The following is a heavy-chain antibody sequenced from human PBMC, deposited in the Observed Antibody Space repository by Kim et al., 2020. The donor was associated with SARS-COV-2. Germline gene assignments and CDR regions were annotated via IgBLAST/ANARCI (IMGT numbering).Heavy chain of an antibody. CDR1: GFTFSSYS. J-gene: IGHJ4*02. Sequence: GGSLRLSCAASGFTFSSYSMSWVRQAPGKGLEWVANIKQDGSEKYYVDSVKGRFTISRDNAKNSLYLQMNSLSAEDTAVYYCAKYNWNSRRCFDYWRLGTLATVSS. V-gene: IGHV3-7*01. D-gene: IGHD1-20*01. CDR2: IKQDGSEK. CDR3: AKYNWNSRRCFDY.